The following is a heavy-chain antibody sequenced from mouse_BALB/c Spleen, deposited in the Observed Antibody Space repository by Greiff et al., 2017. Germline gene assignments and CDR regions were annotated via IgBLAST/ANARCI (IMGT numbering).Heavy chain of an antibody. CDR2: IYPGNVNT. Sequence: QVQLQQSGPELVKPGASVRISCKASGYTFTSYYIHWVKQRPGQGLEWIGWIYPGNVNTKYNEKFKGKATLTADKSSSTAYMQLSSLTSEDSAVYFCAREGNYYGYEDWGQGTTLTVSS. J-gene: IGHJ2*01. CDR3: AREGNYYGYED. D-gene: IGHD1-2*01. CDR1: GYTFTSYY. V-gene: IGHV1S56*01.